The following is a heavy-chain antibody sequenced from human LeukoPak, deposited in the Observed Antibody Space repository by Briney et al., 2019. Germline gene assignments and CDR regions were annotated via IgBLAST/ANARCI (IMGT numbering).Heavy chain of an antibody. D-gene: IGHD2-2*01. Sequence: PGGPLRLSCAASGFTFDDYAMHWVRQAPGKGLEWVSGISWNSGSIGYADSVKGRFTISRDNAKNSLYLQMNSLRAEDTALYYCAKGGYQSFYYFDYWGQGTLATVSS. CDR1: GFTFDDYA. J-gene: IGHJ4*02. V-gene: IGHV3-9*01. CDR3: AKGGYQSFYYFDY. CDR2: ISWNSGSI.